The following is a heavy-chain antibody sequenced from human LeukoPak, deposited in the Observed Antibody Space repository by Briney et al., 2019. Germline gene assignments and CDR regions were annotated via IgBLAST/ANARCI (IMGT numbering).Heavy chain of an antibody. CDR3: ARGGDQYCTNGVCYRDDAFDI. Sequence: SGPTLVNPTQTLTLTCTFSGFSLSTSGMRVSWIRQPPGKALEWLARIDWDDDKFYSTSLKTRLTISKDTSKNQVVLTMTNMDPVDTATYYCARGGDQYCTNGVCYRDDAFDIWGQGTMVTVSS. J-gene: IGHJ3*02. V-gene: IGHV2-70*04. D-gene: IGHD2-8*01. CDR2: IDWDDDK. CDR1: GFSLSTSGMR.